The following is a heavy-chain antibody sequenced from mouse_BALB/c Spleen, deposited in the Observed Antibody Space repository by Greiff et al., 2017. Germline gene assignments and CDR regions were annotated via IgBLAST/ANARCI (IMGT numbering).Heavy chain of an antibody. Sequence: QVQLQQSGAELARPGASVKLSCKASGYTFTSYWMQWVKQRPGQGLEWIGAIYPGDGDTRYTQKFKGKATLTADKSSSTAYMQLSSLASEDSAVYYCAKADDYDFFAYWGQGTLVTVSA. V-gene: IGHV1-87*01. CDR2: IYPGDGDT. J-gene: IGHJ3*01. CDR3: AKADDYDFFAY. D-gene: IGHD2-4*01. CDR1: GYTFTSYW.